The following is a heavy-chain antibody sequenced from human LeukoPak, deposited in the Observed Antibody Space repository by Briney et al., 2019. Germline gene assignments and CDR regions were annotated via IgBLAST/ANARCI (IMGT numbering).Heavy chain of an antibody. V-gene: IGHV3-74*01. CDR1: GFSFSTHW. J-gene: IGHJ4*02. CDR3: GSLTVVAKDH. D-gene: IGHD3-22*01. Sequence: PGGSLRLSCAASGFSFSTHWMHWVRQAPGKGLVYVAQISSDGSATAYADSVKGRSTISRDNAKNTLYLEMISLRAEDTAVYYCGSLTVVAKDHWGQGTLVTVSS. CDR2: ISSDGSAT.